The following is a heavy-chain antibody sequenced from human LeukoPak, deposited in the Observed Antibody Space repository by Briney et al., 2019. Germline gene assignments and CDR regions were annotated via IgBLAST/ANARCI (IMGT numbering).Heavy chain of an antibody. D-gene: IGHD2-2*01. V-gene: IGHV4-30-4*01. CDR3: ARALCSSSSCYWFDP. Sequence: PSQTLSLTCTVSGSSISGGDYFCTWIRQPPGKGLEWIGYIYYSGSTYYNPSLKSRVTMSVNTSKNQFSLNLSSVTAADTAVYYCARALCSSSSCYWFDPWGQGTLVTVSS. J-gene: IGHJ5*02. CDR2: IYYSGST. CDR1: GSSISGGDYF.